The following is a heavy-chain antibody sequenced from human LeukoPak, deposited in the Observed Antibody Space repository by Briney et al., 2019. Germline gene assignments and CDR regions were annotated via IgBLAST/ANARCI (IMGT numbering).Heavy chain of an antibody. CDR2: INPNSGGT. D-gene: IGHD4-17*01. V-gene: IGHV1-2*02. Sequence: GASVKVSCKASGYTFTSYAMSWVRQAPGQGLEWMGWINPNSGGTNYAQKFQGRVTMTRDTSISTAYMELSRLRSDDTAVYYCARGPTTAYFYYYYMDVWGKGTTVTVSS. J-gene: IGHJ6*03. CDR3: ARGPTTAYFYYYYMDV. CDR1: GYTFTSYA.